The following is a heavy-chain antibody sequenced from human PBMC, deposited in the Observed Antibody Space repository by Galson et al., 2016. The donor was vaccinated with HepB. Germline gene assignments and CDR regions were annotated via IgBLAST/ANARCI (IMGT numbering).Heavy chain of an antibody. J-gene: IGHJ4*02. CDR3: ARKTDTGNGDY. D-gene: IGHD4-23*01. V-gene: IGHV3-23*01. CDR2: ISGSGDNT. Sequence: SLRLSCAASGFTFSNYAMSWVRQAPGKGPEWVSAISGSGDNTYYADSVKGRFAISRDSFNNALILQMNNLRAEDTAVYYCARKTDTGNGDYWGQGTLVTVSS. CDR1: GFTFSNYA.